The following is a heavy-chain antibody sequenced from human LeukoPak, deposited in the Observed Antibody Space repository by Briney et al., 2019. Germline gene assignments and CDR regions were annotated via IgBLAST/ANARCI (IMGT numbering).Heavy chain of an antibody. CDR1: GYTFNSYV. Sequence: GASVKVSCKASGYTFNSYVISWVRQAPGQGLEWMGWISAYNDNTNYAQKFQGRVTMTTDTSTTTAYMELRSLRSDDTAVYYCARGAGYCSGTSCYMEYWGQGTLVTVSS. J-gene: IGHJ4*02. CDR3: ARGAGYCSGTSCYMEY. CDR2: ISAYNDNT. D-gene: IGHD2-2*02. V-gene: IGHV1-18*01.